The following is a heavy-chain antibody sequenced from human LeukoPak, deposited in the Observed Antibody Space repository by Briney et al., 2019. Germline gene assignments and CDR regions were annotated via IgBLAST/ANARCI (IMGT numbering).Heavy chain of an antibody. V-gene: IGHV2-5*01. Sequence: SGPTLVKPTQTLTLTCTFSGFSLRTSGVGVGWIRQPPGKALEWLALIYWNDDKRYSPSLKSRLTITKDTSKNQVVLTMTNMDPVDTATYYCAHAQTPKYSSSVYNVWGQGTMVTVSS. CDR1: GFSLRTSGVG. CDR3: AHAQTPKYSSSVYNV. J-gene: IGHJ3*01. D-gene: IGHD6-6*01. CDR2: IYWNDDK.